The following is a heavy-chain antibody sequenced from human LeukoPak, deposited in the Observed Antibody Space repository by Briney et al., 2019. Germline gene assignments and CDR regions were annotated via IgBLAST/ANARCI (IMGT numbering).Heavy chain of an antibody. CDR3: ARFFRYHDILTGYYPEGSWFDP. Sequence: SETLSLTCTVSGGSISSSSYYWGWIRQPPGKGLEWIGSIYYSGSTYYNPSLKSRVTISVDTSKNQFSLKLSSVTAADTAVYYCARFFRYHDILTGYYPEGSWFDPWGQGTLVTVSS. D-gene: IGHD3-9*01. V-gene: IGHV4-39*01. J-gene: IGHJ5*02. CDR2: IYYSGST. CDR1: GGSISSSSYY.